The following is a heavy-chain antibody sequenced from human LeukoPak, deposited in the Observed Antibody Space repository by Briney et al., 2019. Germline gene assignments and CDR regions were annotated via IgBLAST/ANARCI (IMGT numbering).Heavy chain of an antibody. J-gene: IGHJ4*02. Sequence: GGSLRLSCAASEITFSNYAMNWVRQAPGKGLEWVSGITGSGGTTYYTDSVKGRFTISRDNSKNTLYLQMNSLRAEDTAIYYCMTAAGYNFGQYWGQGTLVTVSS. CDR3: MTAAGYNFGQY. D-gene: IGHD5-18*01. CDR1: EITFSNYA. V-gene: IGHV3-23*01. CDR2: ITGSGGTT.